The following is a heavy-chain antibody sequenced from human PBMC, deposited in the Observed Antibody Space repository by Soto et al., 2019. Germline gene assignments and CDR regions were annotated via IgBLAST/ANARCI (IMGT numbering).Heavy chain of an antibody. CDR2: INHSGST. V-gene: IGHV4-34*01. CDR1: GGSFSGYY. CDR3: ARDKIAARLADP. J-gene: IGHJ5*02. D-gene: IGHD6-6*01. Sequence: QVQLQQWGAGLLKPSETLSLTCAVYGGSFSGYYWSWIRQPPGKGLEWIGEINHSGSTNYNPSLKSRVTISVDTSKNQFSLKLSSVTAADTAVYYCARDKIAARLADPWGQGTLVTVSS.